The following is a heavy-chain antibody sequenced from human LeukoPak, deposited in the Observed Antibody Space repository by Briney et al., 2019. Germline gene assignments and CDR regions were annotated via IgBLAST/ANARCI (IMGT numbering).Heavy chain of an antibody. CDR3: ARDAPYIVVVPARHAKKPVWFGEGGY. J-gene: IGHJ4*02. Sequence: ASVKVSCKASGYTFTSYGISWVRQAPGQGLEWMGWISAYNGNTNYAQKLQGRVTMTTDTSTSTAYMELRSLRSDDTAVYYCARDAPYIVVVPARHAKKPVWFGEGGYWGQGTLVTVSS. CDR1: GYTFTSYG. CDR2: ISAYNGNT. V-gene: IGHV1-18*01. D-gene: IGHD2-2*01.